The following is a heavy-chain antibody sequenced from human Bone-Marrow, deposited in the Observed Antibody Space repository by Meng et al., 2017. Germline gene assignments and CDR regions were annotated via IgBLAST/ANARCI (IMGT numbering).Heavy chain of an antibody. V-gene: IGHV4-34*01. CDR2: INHSGST. CDR3: ARVGRGETYFDL. D-gene: IGHD5-24*01. J-gene: IGHJ2*01. CDR1: GGSFSDYY. Sequence: QVQLKQWGAGLLKPSETLSLTCVVSGGSFSDYYWSWIRQPPGKGLEWIGEINHSGSTNYNPSLESRATISVDTSQNNLSLKLSSVTAADTAVYYCARVGRGETYFDLWGRGTLVTVSS.